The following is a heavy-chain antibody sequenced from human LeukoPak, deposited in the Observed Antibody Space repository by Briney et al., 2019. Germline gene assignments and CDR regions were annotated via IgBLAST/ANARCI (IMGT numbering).Heavy chain of an antibody. CDR2: FNPNSGGT. J-gene: IGHJ4*02. V-gene: IGHV1-2*02. CDR3: ARTKPPCTSCLLLDY. D-gene: IGHD2-2*01. CDR1: GYTFTGYY. Sequence: GASVKVSCRASGYTFTGYYIHWLRQAPGQGLEWVGWFNPNSGGTNYAPKFQGLVTMSSDTSIATAYMELNRLISDDTAVYYCARTKPPCTSCLLLDYWGQGTLVTVSS.